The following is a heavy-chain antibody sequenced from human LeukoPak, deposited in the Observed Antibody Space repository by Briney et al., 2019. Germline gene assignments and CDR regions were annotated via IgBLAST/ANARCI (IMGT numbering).Heavy chain of an antibody. CDR3: ATHKYYSGSYLKGGHIDY. D-gene: IGHD1-26*01. V-gene: IGHV3-30*02. Sequence: GGSLRLSCSASGFTFSSYGMHWVRQAPGKGLEWVAFIRYDGSNKYYADSVKGRFTVSRDNSKNTLYLQMNSLRAEDTAVYYCATHKYYSGSYLKGGHIDYWGQGTLVTVSS. CDR1: GFTFSSYG. J-gene: IGHJ4*02. CDR2: IRYDGSNK.